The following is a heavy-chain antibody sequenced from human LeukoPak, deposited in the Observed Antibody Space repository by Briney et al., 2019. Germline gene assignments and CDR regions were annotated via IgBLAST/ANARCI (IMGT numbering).Heavy chain of an antibody. V-gene: IGHV3-30*04. CDR2: ISYDGSNK. Sequence: GGSLRLSCAASGFTFSSYAMHWVRQAPGKGLEWVAVISYDGSNKYYADSVKGRFTISRGNSKNTLYLQMNSLRAEDTAVYYCAGDKDFWSGYLNWFDPWGQGTLVTVSS. CDR1: GFTFSSYA. CDR3: AGDKDFWSGYLNWFDP. D-gene: IGHD3-3*01. J-gene: IGHJ5*02.